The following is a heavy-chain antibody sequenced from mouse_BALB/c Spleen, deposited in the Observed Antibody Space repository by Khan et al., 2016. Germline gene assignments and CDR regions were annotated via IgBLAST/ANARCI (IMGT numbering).Heavy chain of an antibody. V-gene: IGHV14-3*02. CDR1: GFNITDTY. D-gene: IGHD2-1*01. Sequence: VQLKQSGAELVKPGASVKLSCTASGFNITDTYMHWVKQRPEQGLEWIGRIDPANGHTKYNPKFQGQATITADTSSNTAYLQLSSLTSEDTAVYYCARDYGNYGYCYFDGWGAGTTVTVSS. J-gene: IGHJ1*01. CDR3: ARDYGNYGYCYFDG. CDR2: IDPANGHT.